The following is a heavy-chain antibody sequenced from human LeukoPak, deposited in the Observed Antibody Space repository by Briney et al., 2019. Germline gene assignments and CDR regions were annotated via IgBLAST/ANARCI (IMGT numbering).Heavy chain of an antibody. Sequence: GGSLRLSCAASGSTFSSYAMSWVRQAPGKGLEWVSAISGSRSDIYYADSVKGRFTISRDNSKNTLYLQMNSLRAEDTAVYYCAAPTSYCSSTNCHLDYWGQGTLVTVSS. D-gene: IGHD2-2*01. CDR3: AAPTSYCSSTNCHLDY. J-gene: IGHJ4*02. V-gene: IGHV3-23*01. CDR2: ISGSRSDI. CDR1: GSTFSSYA.